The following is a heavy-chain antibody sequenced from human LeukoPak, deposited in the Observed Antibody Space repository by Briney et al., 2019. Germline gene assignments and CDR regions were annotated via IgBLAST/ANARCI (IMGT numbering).Heavy chain of an antibody. CDR1: EFTFSYYW. D-gene: IGHD6-19*01. Sequence: GGFLRLSCVASEFTFSYYWMYWVRQAPGQGLVSVSRISSDGSSTTYAESVKGRFTISRDNAKNTLYLQMNSLRAEDTAIYYCARDDSNGIDYWGQGTLVTVSS. V-gene: IGHV3-74*01. J-gene: IGHJ4*02. CDR2: ISSDGSST. CDR3: ARDDSNGIDY.